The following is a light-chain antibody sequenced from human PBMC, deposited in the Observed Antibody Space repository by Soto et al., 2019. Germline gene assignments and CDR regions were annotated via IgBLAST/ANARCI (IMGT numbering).Light chain of an antibody. V-gene: IGKV3-15*01. Sequence: EIVMTQSPASLSVSPGERATLSCRASQSVASNLAWYQQKPGQAPRLLIYGASTRATGIPARFSGSGSGTAFALTFCRFQSVVFAVFFCLQFLSWPADAFGPGTKVDIK. CDR1: QSVASN. CDR2: GAS. J-gene: IGKJ3*01. CDR3: LQFLSWPADA.